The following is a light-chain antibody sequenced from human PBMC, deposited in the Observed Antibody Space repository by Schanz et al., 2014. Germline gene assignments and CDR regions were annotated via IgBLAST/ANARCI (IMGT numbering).Light chain of an antibody. Sequence: QSVLAQPPSASETPGQRISISCSGGRSNIGSNSVNWYQQLPGTAPKLLIYSNDRRPSGVPDRFSASKSGTSASLAISGLRSEDGADYYCAAWDDSLSGFWVFGGGTKLTVL. CDR2: SND. V-gene: IGLV1-47*02. J-gene: IGLJ3*02. CDR3: AAWDDSLSGFWV. CDR1: RSNIGSNS.